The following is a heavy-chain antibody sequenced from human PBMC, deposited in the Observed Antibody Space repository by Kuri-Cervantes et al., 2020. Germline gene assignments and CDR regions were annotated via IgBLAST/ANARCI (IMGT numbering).Heavy chain of an antibody. CDR2: ISSTGTTI. V-gene: IGHV3-48*04. CDR3: ARVWEEQWLVFLDY. D-gene: IGHD6-19*01. J-gene: IGHJ4*02. Sequence: GESLKISCAGSGFMFSTYNMNWVRQAPGKGLEWISYISSTGTTIDYADSVKGRFTISRDNARNSLYLQMNSLRAEDTAVYYCARVWEEQWLVFLDYWGQGTLATVSS. CDR1: GFMFSTYN.